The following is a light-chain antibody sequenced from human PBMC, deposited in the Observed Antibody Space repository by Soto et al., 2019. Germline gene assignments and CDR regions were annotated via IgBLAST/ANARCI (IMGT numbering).Light chain of an antibody. V-gene: IGLV2-8*01. Sequence: QSAPTQPPSASGSPGQSVTFSCTGTSSDVGGYNYVSWYQQYPGKAPKLMIYEVYKRHSGVPDRFSGSKSGNTASLTVSGLQPEDEADYCSAYAGSSTWVFGGGTKVTVL. CDR1: SSDVGGYNY. CDR2: EVY. J-gene: IGLJ2*01. CDR3: SAYAGSSTWV.